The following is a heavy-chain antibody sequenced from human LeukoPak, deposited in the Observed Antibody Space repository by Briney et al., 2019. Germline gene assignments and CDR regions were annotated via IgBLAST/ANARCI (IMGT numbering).Heavy chain of an antibody. V-gene: IGHV4-34*01. J-gene: IGHJ3*02. CDR1: GGSFSGYY. CDR2: ITHSGST. D-gene: IGHD3-10*01. CDR3: ASGRAYYYGSVDAFDI. Sequence: MSSETLSLTCAVYGGSFSGYYWAWIRQPPGKGLEWIGEITHSGSTNYNPSLKSRVTISVDTSKNQFSLKLSSVTAADTAVYYCASGRAYYYGSVDAFDIWGQGTMVTVSS.